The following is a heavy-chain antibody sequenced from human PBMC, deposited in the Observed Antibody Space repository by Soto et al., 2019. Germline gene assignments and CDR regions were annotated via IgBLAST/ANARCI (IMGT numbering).Heavy chain of an antibody. CDR1: GFTFSSYA. CDR3: AKGITDTGGYYYYSMDV. D-gene: IGHD3-16*01. CDR2: ISGSGGIT. J-gene: IGHJ6*02. V-gene: IGHV3-23*01. Sequence: VKLLDSGGGLVQTGGSLRLSCAASGFTFSSYAMGWVRQAPGKGLDWVSVISGSGGITYSADSVKGRLTISRDNSKNILYLQMNGLRAEDTAVYYCAKGITDTGGYYYYSMDVWGQGTAVTVSS.